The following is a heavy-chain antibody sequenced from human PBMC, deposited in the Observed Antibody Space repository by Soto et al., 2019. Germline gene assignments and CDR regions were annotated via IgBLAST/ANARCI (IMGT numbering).Heavy chain of an antibody. V-gene: IGHV3-30*18. CDR1: GFSFSSYG. CDR3: AKDTYYHDSSGYYVFDS. J-gene: IGHJ4*02. Sequence: QVQLVESGGGVVQPGTSLRLSCAASGFSFSSYGMHWVRQTPGKGLEWVAGISYDGSNKYYVDSMKGRLTISRDNSKNXXDLQMNSLRAEDTVVYYCAKDTYYHDSSGYYVFDSWGQGTLVTVSS. D-gene: IGHD3-22*01. CDR2: ISYDGSNK.